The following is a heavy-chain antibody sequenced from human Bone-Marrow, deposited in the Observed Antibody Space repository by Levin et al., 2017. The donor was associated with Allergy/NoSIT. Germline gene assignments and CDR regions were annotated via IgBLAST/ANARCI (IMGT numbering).Heavy chain of an antibody. J-gene: IGHJ3*02. CDR2: IYPSDSDT. Sequence: PGGSLRLSCQGSGYSFSSYWNGGVRQMRGKGLEWMGIIYPSDSDTRYSPSFQGQVTFSADKSISTAYLQWSSLKASDTAIYYCVKSRWLALRFDAFDIWGQGTMVTVSS. D-gene: IGHD3-16*01. V-gene: IGHV5-51*01. CDR3: VKSRWLALRFDAFDI. CDR1: GYSFSSYW.